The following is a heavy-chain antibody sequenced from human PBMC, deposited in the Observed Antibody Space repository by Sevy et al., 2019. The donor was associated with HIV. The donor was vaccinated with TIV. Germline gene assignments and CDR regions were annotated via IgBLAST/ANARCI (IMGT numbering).Heavy chain of an antibody. J-gene: IGHJ4*02. V-gene: IGHV1-18*01. CDR3: ARDVTGNYYVDY. D-gene: IGHD1-26*01. CDR2: MNPSDGNR. Sequence: ASVKVSCKTSGYTFADYGIGWVRQAPGQGLEWVSWMNPSDGNRNYAQRLQGRVTMPTDTSTSTAYMELWSLRSDDTAIYYCARDVTGNYYVDYWGQGTLVTVSS. CDR1: GYTFADYG.